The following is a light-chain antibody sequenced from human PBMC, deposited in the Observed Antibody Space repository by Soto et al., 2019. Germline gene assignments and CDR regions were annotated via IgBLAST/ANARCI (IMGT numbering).Light chain of an antibody. V-gene: IGKV3-20*01. J-gene: IGKJ4*02. CDR2: GAS. CDR3: QQHGSSPPET. CDR1: QNVDNY. Sequence: EIVLTKSPATLSLSPGGSATFSCRVSQNVDNYLAWYQQKPGQAPRLPIYGASSSATGSPHRCSGSRSGTDFTLTISRLEPEDFSVYYCQQHGSSPPETFGGGTKVDIK.